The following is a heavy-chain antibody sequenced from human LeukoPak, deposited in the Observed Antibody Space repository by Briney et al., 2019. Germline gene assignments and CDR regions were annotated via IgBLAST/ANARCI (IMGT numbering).Heavy chain of an antibody. V-gene: IGHV3-21*01. Sequence: GGSLRLSCTASGRGISSYVMNWIRQAPGKGLEWVSSISDRSGYIYYAESVGGRFTISRDNAKNSVSLHMTSLRDQDTAVYHCATNPWAQGETAAIGPFDPWGQGTLVIVSS. CDR2: ISDRSGYI. D-gene: IGHD1-26*01. J-gene: IGHJ5*02. CDR1: GRGISSYV. CDR3: ATNPWAQGETAAIGPFDP.